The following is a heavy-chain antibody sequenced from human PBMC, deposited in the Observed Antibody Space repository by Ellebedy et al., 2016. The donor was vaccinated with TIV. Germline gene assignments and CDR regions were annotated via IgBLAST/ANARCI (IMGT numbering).Heavy chain of an antibody. V-gene: IGHV4-34*01. CDR3: VRRIDYSSSFDY. Sequence: SETLSLXXAVYGGSFSGYYWNWIRQPPGKGLEWIGEINHSESTNYNPSLKSRVTISVDTSKNQFSLKLSSVTAADTAVYYCVRRIDYSSSFDYWGQGTLVTVSS. J-gene: IGHJ4*02. CDR1: GGSFSGYY. CDR2: INHSEST. D-gene: IGHD6-6*01.